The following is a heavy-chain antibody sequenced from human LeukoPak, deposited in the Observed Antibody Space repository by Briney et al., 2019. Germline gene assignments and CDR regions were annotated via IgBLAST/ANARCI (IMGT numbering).Heavy chain of an antibody. V-gene: IGHV3-21*06. CDR3: ARDAYFYGSGSVDY. CDR2: ISSSGRDI. Sequence: KTGGSLRLSCAASDFPFSNYNLNWVRQAPGKGLEWVSFISSSGRDIYYADSVKGRFTISRDNAKNSLFLQMNSLRADDTALYYCARDAYFYGSGSVDYWGQGTLATVSS. J-gene: IGHJ4*02. D-gene: IGHD3-10*01. CDR1: DFPFSNYN.